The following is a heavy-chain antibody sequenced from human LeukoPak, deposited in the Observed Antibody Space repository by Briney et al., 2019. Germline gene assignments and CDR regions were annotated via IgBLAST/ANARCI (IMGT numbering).Heavy chain of an antibody. CDR2: ISYDGSNK. CDR3: ARDVHGSSSWYYYYYYMDV. Sequence: PGGSLRLSCAASGFTFSSYAMHWVRQAPGKGLEWVAVISYDGSNKYYADSVKGRFTISRDNSKNTVYLQMNSLRAEDTSVYYCARDVHGSSSWYYYYYYMDVWGKGTTVTVSS. D-gene: IGHD6-13*01. CDR1: GFTFSSYA. J-gene: IGHJ6*03. V-gene: IGHV3-30-3*01.